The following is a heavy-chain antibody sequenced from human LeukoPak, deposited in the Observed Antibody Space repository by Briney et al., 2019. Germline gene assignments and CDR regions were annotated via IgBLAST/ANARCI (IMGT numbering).Heavy chain of an antibody. J-gene: IGHJ6*03. Sequence: SETLSLTCTVSGGSISSGSYYWSWIRQPPGKGLEWIGEINHSGSTNYNPSLKSRVTISVDTSKNQFSLRLTSVTAADTAVYYCARGRGCSSTSCYTDYYYYMDVWGKGTTVTVSS. CDR2: INHSGST. V-gene: IGHV4-39*07. CDR1: GGSISSGSYY. D-gene: IGHD2-2*02. CDR3: ARGRGCSSTSCYTDYYYYMDV.